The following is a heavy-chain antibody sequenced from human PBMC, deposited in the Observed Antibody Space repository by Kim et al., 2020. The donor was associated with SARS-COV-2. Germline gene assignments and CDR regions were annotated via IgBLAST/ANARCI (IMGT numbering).Heavy chain of an antibody. J-gene: IGHJ5*02. CDR2: ST. Sequence: STYYADSVKGRFTISRDKSKNTLYLQMNSLRAEDTAVYYCANLRAAGFDPWGQGTLVTVSS. V-gene: IGHV3-23*01. CDR3: ANLRAAGFDP. D-gene: IGHD4-17*01.